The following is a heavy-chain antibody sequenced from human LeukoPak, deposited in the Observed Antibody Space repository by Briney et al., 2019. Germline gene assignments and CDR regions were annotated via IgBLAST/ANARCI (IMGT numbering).Heavy chain of an antibody. CDR1: GYTFTSYY. D-gene: IGHD3-22*01. J-gene: IGHJ3*02. V-gene: IGHV1-46*01. CDR2: INPSGGST. CDR3: ARVKPNYYDNSAYGTFDI. Sequence: ASVKVSCKASGYTFTSYYMHWVRQAPGQGLEWMGIINPSGGSTSYAQKFQGRVTMTRDTSTSTVYLEMSSLRSENTAVYYCARVKPNYYDNSAYGTFDIWGQGTMVTVSS.